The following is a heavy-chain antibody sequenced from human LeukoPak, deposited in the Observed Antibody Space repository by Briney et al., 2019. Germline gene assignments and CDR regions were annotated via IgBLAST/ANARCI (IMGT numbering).Heavy chain of an antibody. Sequence: SETLSLTCTVSGGSISSYYWSWIRQPPGKGLEWIGYISYSGSTNYNPSLRSRVTISVDKSKNQFSLKLSSVTAAATAVYYCARHGDGYSFDYWGQGTLVTVSS. CDR3: ARHGDGYSFDY. CDR1: GGSISSYY. CDR2: ISYSGST. D-gene: IGHD2-21*02. J-gene: IGHJ4*02. V-gene: IGHV4-59*08.